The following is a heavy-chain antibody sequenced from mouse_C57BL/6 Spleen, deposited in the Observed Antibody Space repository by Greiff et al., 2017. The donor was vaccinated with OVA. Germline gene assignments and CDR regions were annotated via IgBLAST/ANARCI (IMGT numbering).Heavy chain of an antibody. CDR2: IDPSDGYT. CDR1: GYTFTSYW. Sequence: VQLQQSGAELVMPGASVKLSCKASGYTFTSYWMDWVKQRPGQGLEWIGEIDPSDGYTIYNQKFKGKSTLTVEKSSSTAYMQLSSLTSEDSAVYYDTRSEGGDSVGDFDYWGQGTTVTVSS. D-gene: IGHD2-13*01. CDR3: TRSEGGDSVGDFDY. J-gene: IGHJ2*01. V-gene: IGHV1-69*01.